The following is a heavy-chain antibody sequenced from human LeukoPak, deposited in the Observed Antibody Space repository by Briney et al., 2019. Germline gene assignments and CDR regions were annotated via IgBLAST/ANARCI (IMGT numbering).Heavy chain of an antibody. J-gene: IGHJ6*03. CDR1: GYSFTRYG. D-gene: IGHD5-12*01. CDR2: ISPYNGNT. CDR3: ARGPLGGYDFYYYNMDV. V-gene: IGHV1-18*01. Sequence: ASVKVSCKASGYSFTRYGISWVRQAPGQALEWMGWISPYNGNTKYAQKLQGRVTMTTDTSTSTANMELSSLRSEDTAVYYCARGPLGGYDFYYYNMDVWGKGTTVTVSS.